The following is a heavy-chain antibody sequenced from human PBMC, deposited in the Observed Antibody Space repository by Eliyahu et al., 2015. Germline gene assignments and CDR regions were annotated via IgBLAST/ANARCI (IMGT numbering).Heavy chain of an antibody. D-gene: IGHD2-2*01. J-gene: IGHJ4*02. V-gene: IGHV1-18*01. CDR2: ISAYNGNT. Sequence: WVRQAPGQGLEWMGWISAYNGNTNYAQKLQGRVTMTTDTSTSTAYMELRSLRSDDTAVYYCARGDIVVVPAAMDYWGQGTLVTVSS. CDR3: ARGDIVVVPAAMDY.